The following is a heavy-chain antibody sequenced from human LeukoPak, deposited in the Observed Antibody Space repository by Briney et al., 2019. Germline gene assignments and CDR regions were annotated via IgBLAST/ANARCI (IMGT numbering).Heavy chain of an antibody. D-gene: IGHD2-15*01. V-gene: IGHV3-7*01. CDR1: GFTFSSYA. J-gene: IGHJ4*02. CDR3: ARVGFQNILLWPYDY. Sequence: GGSLRLSCAASGFTFSSYAMSWVRQAPGKGLEWVANIKQDGSEKYYVDSVKGRFTISRDNAKNSLYLQMNSLRAADTAVYFCARVGFQNILLWPYDYWGQGTLVTVSS. CDR2: IKQDGSEK.